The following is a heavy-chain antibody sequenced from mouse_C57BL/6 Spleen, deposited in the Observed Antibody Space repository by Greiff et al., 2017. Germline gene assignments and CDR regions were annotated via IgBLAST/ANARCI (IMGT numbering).Heavy chain of an antibody. CDR2: INPSNGGT. Sequence: VKLQQPGTELVKPGASVKLSCTASGYTFTSYWMHWVKQRPGQGLEWIGNINPSNGGTNYNEKFKSKATLTVDKSSSTAYLQLSSLTSEDSAVYYCARSGYYGSIAYWGQGTLVTVSA. CDR3: ARSGYYGSIAY. J-gene: IGHJ3*01. CDR1: GYTFTSYW. D-gene: IGHD1-1*01. V-gene: IGHV1-53*01.